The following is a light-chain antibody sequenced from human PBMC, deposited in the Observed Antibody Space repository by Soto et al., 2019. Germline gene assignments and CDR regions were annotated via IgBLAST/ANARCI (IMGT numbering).Light chain of an antibody. V-gene: IGKV1-9*01. Sequence: DIQLTQSPSFLSASVGDGIIITCRASQGISSYLAWYQQKPGKAPKLLIHTASTLQSGVPSRFSGSGAGTEFTLTISSLQPEDFATYYCQQRNSYPITFGQGTRLEIK. CDR2: TAS. CDR1: QGISSY. CDR3: QQRNSYPIT. J-gene: IGKJ5*01.